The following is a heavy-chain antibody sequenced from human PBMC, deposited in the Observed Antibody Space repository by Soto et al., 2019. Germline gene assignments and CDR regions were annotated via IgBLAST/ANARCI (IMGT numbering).Heavy chain of an antibody. CDR3: AKESGGERYAAYFDL. D-gene: IGHD2-21*01. CDR1: GFTLSNIG. J-gene: IGHJ4*02. CDR2: ISAGGNTK. V-gene: IGHV3-30*18. Sequence: QVQLVESGGCVFQPGTSLRLACAASGFTLSNIGMQWVRQAPGKGLEWVAVISAGGNTKYYADSVKGRFTISRDNSKNTLFLQMNSLRTEDTAVYYCAKESGGERYAAYFDLWGQGTLVTV.